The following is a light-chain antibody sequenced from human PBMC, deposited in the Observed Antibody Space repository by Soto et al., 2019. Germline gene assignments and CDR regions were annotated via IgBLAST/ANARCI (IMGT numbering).Light chain of an antibody. J-gene: IGKJ4*01. CDR3: QQYKSWPLT. V-gene: IGKV3-15*01. Sequence: EIVMTQSPATLSVSPGERATLSCRASQNLNINLAWYQQNPGQAPRLLIFGASTRATGIPVRFSGSGSGTECTLTISSLQSEDFAVYYCQQYKSWPLTFGGGTKVEIK. CDR2: GAS. CDR1: QNLNIN.